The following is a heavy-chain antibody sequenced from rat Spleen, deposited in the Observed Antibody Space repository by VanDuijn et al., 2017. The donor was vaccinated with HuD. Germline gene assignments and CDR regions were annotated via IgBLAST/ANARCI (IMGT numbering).Heavy chain of an antibody. J-gene: IGHJ2*01. V-gene: IGHV5-7*01. Sequence: EVQLVESGGGLVQPGRSLKLSCAASGFTFSDYYMAWVRRDPTKGLEWVATISYDGSSTYYRDSVKGRFTISRDNAKSTLYLQMDSLRSEDTATYYCARHTTNYGLFGYWGQGVMVTVSS. D-gene: IGHD1-11*01. CDR3: ARHTTNYGLFGY. CDR2: ISYDGSST. CDR1: GFTFSDYY.